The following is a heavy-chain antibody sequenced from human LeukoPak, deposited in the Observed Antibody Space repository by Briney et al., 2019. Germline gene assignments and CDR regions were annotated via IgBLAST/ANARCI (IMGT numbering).Heavy chain of an antibody. D-gene: IGHD3-16*01. CDR3: ARGRGWVDH. Sequence: GGSLRLSCAASGFTVSSNYMSWVRQAPGKGLEWVANIHDDGTVKNYMDSVKGRFTISRDDARNSVSLQLTRLRSDDTALYYCARGRGWVDHWGQGTLVTVSS. V-gene: IGHV3-7*01. J-gene: IGHJ4*02. CDR2: IHDDGTVK. CDR1: GFTVSSNY.